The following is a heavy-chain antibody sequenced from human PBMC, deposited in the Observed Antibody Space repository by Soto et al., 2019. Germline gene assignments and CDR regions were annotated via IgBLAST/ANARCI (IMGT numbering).Heavy chain of an antibody. V-gene: IGHV3-23*01. CDR3: AKDGVGWVTTVSWFDS. D-gene: IGHD4-4*01. CDR2: ISGSGDTT. CDR1: GFTFSSFA. J-gene: IGHJ5*01. Sequence: EVQLLESGGGLVQSGGSLRLSCAASGFTFSSFAMNWVRQAPGKGLEWVSTISGSGDTTTYADSVKGRFTISRDNSMDTLYLQMNSLRAEDTALYFCAKDGVGWVTTVSWFDSWGQGTRVTVSS.